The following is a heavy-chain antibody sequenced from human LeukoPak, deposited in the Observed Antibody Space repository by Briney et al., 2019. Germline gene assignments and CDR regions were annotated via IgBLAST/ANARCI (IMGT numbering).Heavy chain of an antibody. CDR2: ISGSGGRT. CDR1: GFTFSSYG. J-gene: IGHJ4*02. D-gene: IGHD6-13*01. Sequence: PGGSLRLSCAASGFTFSSYGMSWVRQAPGKGLEWVSSISGSGGRTYYADSVKGRFTISRDNSKNTLYLQMNSLRAEGTAVYYCAKDLRWSAADTVFDYWGQGTLVTVSS. CDR3: AKDLRWSAADTVFDY. V-gene: IGHV3-23*01.